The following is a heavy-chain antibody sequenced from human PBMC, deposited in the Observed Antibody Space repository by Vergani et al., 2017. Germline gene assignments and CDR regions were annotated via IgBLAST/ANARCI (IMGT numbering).Heavy chain of an antibody. V-gene: IGHV3-33*01. Sequence: QVQLVESGGGVVQPGRSLRLSCAASGFTFSTYGMHWVRQAPGKGLEWVAVIWYDGSKKYYGDSVEGRFTITRDNAKKSVYLQMNSLRAEDTAMYFCARGLWDCTHIRCSPPSYWGQGTQVTVSS. CDR3: ARGLWDCTHIRCSPPSY. CDR2: IWYDGSKK. J-gene: IGHJ4*02. CDR1: GFTFSTYG. D-gene: IGHD2-8*01.